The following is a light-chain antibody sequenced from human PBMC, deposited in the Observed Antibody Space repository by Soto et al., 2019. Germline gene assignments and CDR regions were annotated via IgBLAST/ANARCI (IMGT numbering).Light chain of an antibody. CDR1: QSISTY. CDR2: AAS. V-gene: IGKV1-39*01. Sequence: DIQMTQSPSSLSSSVGDIFTITCRASQSISTYLHWYQQKPGKAPNLPIYAASTLQSGVPSRLSGSGSGTDFTLTISSLQPEDFATYFCQHGYSTPLTFGGGTKVDIK. J-gene: IGKJ4*01. CDR3: QHGYSTPLT.